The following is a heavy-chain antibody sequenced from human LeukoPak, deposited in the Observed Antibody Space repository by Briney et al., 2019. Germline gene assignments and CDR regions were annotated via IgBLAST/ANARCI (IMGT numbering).Heavy chain of an antibody. CDR1: GGSISSGGYY. Sequence: SETLSLTCTVSGGSISSGGYYWSWIRQHPGKSLEWLGYITNSGSTYYNPSLKSRVTISVDTSKNQFSLKLSSVSAADTAVYYCARAPTTVVTPSYFDYWGQGALVTVSS. D-gene: IGHD4-23*01. V-gene: IGHV4-31*03. CDR3: ARAPTTVVTPSYFDY. CDR2: ITNSGST. J-gene: IGHJ4*02.